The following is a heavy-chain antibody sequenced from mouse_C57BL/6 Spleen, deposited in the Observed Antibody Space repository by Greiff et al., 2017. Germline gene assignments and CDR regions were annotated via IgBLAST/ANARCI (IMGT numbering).Heavy chain of an antibody. Sequence: LMESGAELVKPGASVKISCKASGYAFSSYWMNWVKQRPGKGLEWIGQIYPGDGDTNYNGKFKGKATLTADKSSSTAYMQLSSLTSEDSAVYFCARSSTMAYYYAMDYWGQGTSVTVSS. CDR1: GYAFSSYW. J-gene: IGHJ4*01. CDR3: ARSSTMAYYYAMDY. D-gene: IGHD2-1*01. CDR2: IYPGDGDT. V-gene: IGHV1-80*01.